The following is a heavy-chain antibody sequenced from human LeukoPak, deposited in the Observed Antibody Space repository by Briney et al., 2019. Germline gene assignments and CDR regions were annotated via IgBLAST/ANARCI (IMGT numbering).Heavy chain of an antibody. CDR3: AKDGGLWVSAHWGDS. J-gene: IGHJ4*02. CDR2: ITTSDGNT. Sequence: GGSLRLSCAASGFTFSSYTMSWVRQAPGKGLKWVSTITTSDGNTYYADSVKGRFTVSRDNSKNTLFLQMNSLRAEDTAVYYCAKDGGLWVSAHWGDSWGRGTLVTVSS. CDR1: GFTFSSYT. V-gene: IGHV3-23*01. D-gene: IGHD7-27*01.